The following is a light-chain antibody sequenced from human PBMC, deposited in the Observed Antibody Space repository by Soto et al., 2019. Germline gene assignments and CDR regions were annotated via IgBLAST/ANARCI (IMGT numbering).Light chain of an antibody. V-gene: IGKV1-39*01. CDR3: QQSYSAPLT. CDR2: AAS. Sequence: DIQMTQSPSSLSASVGDRVTISCRASQSVTTYLNWYQQKPGKAPKVLIYAASSLQSGAPSRFSGSGSGTDFTLTISSLQPEDFATYYCQQSYSAPLTFGGGTKVEIK. CDR1: QSVTTY. J-gene: IGKJ4*01.